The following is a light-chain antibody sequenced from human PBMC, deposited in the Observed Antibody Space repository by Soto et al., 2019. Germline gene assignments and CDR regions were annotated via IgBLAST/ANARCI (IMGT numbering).Light chain of an antibody. CDR1: RSISSW. Sequence: IQMTQYPSNRSASFGGRVTITCRASRSISSWLAWYQQKPGKAPKLLIYDASSLESGVPSRFSGSGSGTEFTLTISSLKPDDFATYYCQQYNSYWTFGQGTKVDI. CDR2: DAS. CDR3: QQYNSYWT. V-gene: IGKV1-5*01. J-gene: IGKJ1*01.